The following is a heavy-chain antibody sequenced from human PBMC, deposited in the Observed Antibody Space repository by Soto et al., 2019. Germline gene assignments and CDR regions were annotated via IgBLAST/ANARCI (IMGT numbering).Heavy chain of an antibody. D-gene: IGHD6-19*01. Sequence: SETLSLTCTVSGGSISSYYWSWIRQPAGKGLEWIGRIYTSGSTNYNPSLKSRVTMSVDTSKNQFSLKLSSVTAADTAVYYCARVSRLGQWAYYFDYWGQGTLVTVSS. CDR3: ARVSRLGQWAYYFDY. CDR1: GGSISSYY. J-gene: IGHJ4*02. CDR2: IYTSGST. V-gene: IGHV4-4*07.